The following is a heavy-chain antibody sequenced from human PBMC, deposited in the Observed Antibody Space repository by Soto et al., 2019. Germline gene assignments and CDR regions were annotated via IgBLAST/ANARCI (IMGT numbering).Heavy chain of an antibody. Sequence: SETLSLTCTVSGDTIYSDNYYWSWIRQSPGKGLEWIGYIYYSGRTYYNPSLRSRFSISVDTSKNQFFLKMRSATAADTAVYYCARYSSGWYHLDYWGQGTLVTVS. CDR1: GDTIYSDNYY. J-gene: IGHJ4*02. D-gene: IGHD6-19*01. CDR3: ARYSSGWYHLDY. CDR2: IYYSGRT. V-gene: IGHV4-30-4*01.